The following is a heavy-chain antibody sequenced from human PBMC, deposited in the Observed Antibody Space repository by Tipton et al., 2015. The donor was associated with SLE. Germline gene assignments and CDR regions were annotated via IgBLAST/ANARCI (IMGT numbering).Heavy chain of an antibody. Sequence: SLRLSCEDSSFTFSTYWFHWVRQAPGEGLVWVSRINSDGSSTSYADSVKGRFTISRDNAKNTLYLQMNSLRPEDTAVYYCVKDWTWSFESWGQGTLVTVSS. CDR1: SFTFSTYW. CDR3: VKDWTWSFES. CDR2: INSDGSST. D-gene: IGHD3-3*01. V-gene: IGHV3-74*01. J-gene: IGHJ4*02.